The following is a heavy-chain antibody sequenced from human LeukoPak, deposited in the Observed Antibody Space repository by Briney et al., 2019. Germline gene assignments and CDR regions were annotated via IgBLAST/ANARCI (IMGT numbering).Heavy chain of an antibody. CDR3: ARDRDGYNYGTFDY. Sequence: SETLSLTCTVSGGSISSSSYYWGWIRQPPGKGLEWIGSIYYSGSTYYNPSLKSRVTISVDTSKNQFSLKLSSVTAADTAVYYCARDRDGYNYGTFDYWGQGTPVTVSS. V-gene: IGHV4-39*07. CDR2: IYYSGST. J-gene: IGHJ4*02. CDR1: GGSISSSSYY. D-gene: IGHD5-24*01.